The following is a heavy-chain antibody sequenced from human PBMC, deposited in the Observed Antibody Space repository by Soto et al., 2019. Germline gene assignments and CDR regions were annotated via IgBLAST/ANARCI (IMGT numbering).Heavy chain of an antibody. CDR3: ATEGVYSYGYGVHYDY. J-gene: IGHJ4*02. CDR2: IYYGWNT. D-gene: IGHD5-18*01. CDR1: GGSISDYY. V-gene: IGHV4-59*01. Sequence: SETLSLTCSVSGGSISDYYWSWVRQTPGKGLEWIGYIYYGWNTNYNPSLKGRVTISVDTSKNQFSLKLISVTAADTAVYYCATEGVYSYGYGVHYDYWGQGTLVTVSS.